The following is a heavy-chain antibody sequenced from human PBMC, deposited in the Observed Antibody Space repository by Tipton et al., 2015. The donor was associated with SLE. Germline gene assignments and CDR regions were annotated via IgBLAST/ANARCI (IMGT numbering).Heavy chain of an antibody. D-gene: IGHD2-8*01. V-gene: IGHV4-61*01. CDR2: IYYSGST. Sequence: TLSLTCTVSGGSISSGSYYWSWIRQPPGKGLYWIGYIYYSGSTNYNPSLKSRVTISVDTSKNQFSLKLSSVTAADTALYYCARTATSGVVGWYFDLWGRGTLVTVSS. CDR3: ARTATSGVVGWYFDL. CDR1: GGSISSGSYY. J-gene: IGHJ2*01.